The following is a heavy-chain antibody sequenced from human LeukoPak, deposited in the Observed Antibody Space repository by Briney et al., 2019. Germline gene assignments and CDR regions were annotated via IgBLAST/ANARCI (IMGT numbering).Heavy chain of an antibody. Sequence: SVTVSFMASGFTFTSSAMQWVRQARGQRRDGIGWSVVGSGNRNYAQKLQERVSITRDMSTGTAYMELSSLRSEDTAVYFCAAGTSGRPEYFQHWGQGTLVTVSS. CDR2: SVVGSGNR. D-gene: IGHD1-14*01. CDR1: GFTFTSSA. CDR3: AAGTSGRPEYFQH. J-gene: IGHJ1*01. V-gene: IGHV1-58*02.